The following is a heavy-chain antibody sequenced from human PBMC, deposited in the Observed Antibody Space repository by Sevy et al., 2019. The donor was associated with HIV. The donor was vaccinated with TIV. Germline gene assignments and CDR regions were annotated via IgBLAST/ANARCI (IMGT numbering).Heavy chain of an antibody. CDR1: GGSISSSSYY. CDR2: IYYSGST. CDR3: ASYDSSGWYYFDY. Sequence: SETLSLTCTVSGGSISSSSYYWGWIRQPPGKGLEWIGSIYYSGSTYYNPSLKSRVTISVDTSKNQFSLKLSSVTAADTAVYYCASYDSSGWYYFDYWCQGTLVTVSS. D-gene: IGHD6-19*01. V-gene: IGHV4-39*01. J-gene: IGHJ4*02.